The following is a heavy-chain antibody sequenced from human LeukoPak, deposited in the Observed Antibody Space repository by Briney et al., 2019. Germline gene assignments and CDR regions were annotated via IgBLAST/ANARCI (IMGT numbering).Heavy chain of an antibody. D-gene: IGHD6-19*01. Sequence: GGSLRLSCAAAGFTFSTYAMSWVRQTPGKGLEWVSDIRGSGGSTNYADSVEGRFTISRDNSKNTLYLQMDSLRAEDTAVYYCAKGRSSWFSGSFDYWGQGTLVTVSS. CDR3: AKGRSSWFSGSFDY. V-gene: IGHV3-23*01. CDR2: IRGSGGST. CDR1: GFTFSTYA. J-gene: IGHJ4*02.